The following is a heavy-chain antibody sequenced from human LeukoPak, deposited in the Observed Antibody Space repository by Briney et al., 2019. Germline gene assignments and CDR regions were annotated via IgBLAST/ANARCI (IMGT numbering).Heavy chain of an antibody. J-gene: IGHJ6*04. CDR2: IIPIFGTA. CDR3: ARDFSGGSCYSYYLYGLDL. D-gene: IGHD2-15*01. Sequence: SVKVSCKASGGTFSSYAISWVRQAPGQGLEWMGGIIPIFGTANYAQKFQGRVTITADESTSTAYMELSSLRSEDTAVYHCARDFSGGSCYSYYLYGLDLWGKGTKVNGSS. V-gene: IGHV1-69*01. CDR1: GGTFSSYA.